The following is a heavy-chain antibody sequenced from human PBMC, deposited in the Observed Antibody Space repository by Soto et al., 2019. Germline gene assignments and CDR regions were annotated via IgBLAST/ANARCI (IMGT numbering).Heavy chain of an antibody. V-gene: IGHV1-46*01. Sequence: ASVNFTCKASGYTFTSYYLHWVRQAPGQGLEWMGIINPSGGSTSYAQKFQGRVTMTRDTSTSTVYMELSSLRSEDTAVYYCARGMVEGQEPLSYYYYGMDVWGQGTTVTVSS. CDR2: INPSGGST. CDR3: ARGMVEGQEPLSYYYYGMDV. J-gene: IGHJ6*02. CDR1: GYTFTSYY. D-gene: IGHD3-10*01.